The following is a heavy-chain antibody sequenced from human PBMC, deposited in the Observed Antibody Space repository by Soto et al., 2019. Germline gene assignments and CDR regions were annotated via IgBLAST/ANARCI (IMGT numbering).Heavy chain of an antibody. V-gene: IGHV3-74*01. D-gene: IGHD5-18*01. CDR1: GFTFSRYW. J-gene: IGHJ4*02. CDR3: ARGIGYSAQDY. Sequence: EMQLVESGGGLVQPGGSLRLSCAASGFTFSRYWMHWVRQAPGKGLVWLSRISGDVSITGYADSVRGRFTISRDNAKNTLYPQMDSLRAEDTAVYYCARGIGYSAQDYWGQGTLVTVSS. CDR2: ISGDVSIT.